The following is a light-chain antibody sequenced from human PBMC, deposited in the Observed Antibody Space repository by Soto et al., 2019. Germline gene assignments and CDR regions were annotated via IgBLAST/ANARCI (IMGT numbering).Light chain of an antibody. CDR2: EVS. CDR1: TSDVGAYNY. CDR3: SSYTTSSSYV. Sequence: QSVLTQPASVSGSPGQSITISCTGSTSDVGAYNYVSWYKHHPGQAPQLMIYEVSNRPSGVSYRFSGSKSGNTASLTISGLQAEDEADYYCSSYTTSSSYVFGTGTKVTVL. V-gene: IGLV2-14*01. J-gene: IGLJ1*01.